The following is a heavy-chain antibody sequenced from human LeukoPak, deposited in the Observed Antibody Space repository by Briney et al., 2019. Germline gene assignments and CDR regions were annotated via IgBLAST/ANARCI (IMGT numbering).Heavy chain of an antibody. D-gene: IGHD3-10*01. V-gene: IGHV4-30-4*01. Sequence: PSETLSLTCTVSGVSISSGDYYWSWIRQPPGKGLEWVGYMYYSGSAYYNPSLKSRATISVDTSKNQFSLKLSSVTAADTAVYYCARGGVTGFDYWGQGTLVTVSS. J-gene: IGHJ4*02. CDR2: MYYSGSA. CDR1: GVSISSGDYY. CDR3: ARGGVTGFDY.